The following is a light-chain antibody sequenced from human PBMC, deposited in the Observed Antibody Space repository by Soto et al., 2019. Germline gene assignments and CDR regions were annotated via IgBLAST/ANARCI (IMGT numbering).Light chain of an antibody. Sequence: DIQMTQSPSTQSGSVGDRVIITFLASQTISSWLAWYQQKPGKAPKLLIYKASTLKSGVPSRFSGSGSGTEFTLTISSLQPDDFATYYCQHYNSYSEAFGQGTKVDIK. CDR2: KAS. CDR3: QHYNSYSEA. CDR1: QTISSW. J-gene: IGKJ1*01. V-gene: IGKV1-5*03.